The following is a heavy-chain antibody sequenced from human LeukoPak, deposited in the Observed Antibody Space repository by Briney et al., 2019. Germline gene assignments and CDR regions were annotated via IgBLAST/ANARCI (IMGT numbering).Heavy chain of an antibody. Sequence: SETLSLTCTASGGSISSYYLSWIRQPAGKGLEWIGRIYSSGTNYNPSLKSRVTMSADTSRNQVSLTLSSVTAADTAVYYCARDSGTTGEVKFDPWGQGTLVTVSS. CDR2: IYSSGT. CDR3: ARDSGTTGEVKFDP. CDR1: GGSISSYY. J-gene: IGHJ5*02. V-gene: IGHV4-4*07. D-gene: IGHD3-10*01.